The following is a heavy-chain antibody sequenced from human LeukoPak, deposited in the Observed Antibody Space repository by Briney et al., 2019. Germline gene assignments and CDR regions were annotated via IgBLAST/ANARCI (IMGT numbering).Heavy chain of an antibody. CDR3: ARGGVWLREVDY. CDR2: IYYSGST. V-gene: IGHV4-30-4*01. CDR1: GGSISSGDYY. J-gene: IGHJ4*02. D-gene: IGHD5-18*01. Sequence: SQTLSLTCTVSGGSISSGDYYWSWIRQPPGKGLEWIGYIYYSGSTYYNPSIKSRVTISVDTSKNQFSLKLSSVTAADTAVYYCARGGVWLREVDYWGQGTLVTVSS.